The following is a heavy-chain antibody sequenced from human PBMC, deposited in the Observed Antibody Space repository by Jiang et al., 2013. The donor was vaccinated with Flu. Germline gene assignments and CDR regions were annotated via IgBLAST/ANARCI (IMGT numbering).Heavy chain of an antibody. V-gene: IGHV3-30-3*01. CDR3: ARDRSGSYSELSPGAIGWFDP. Sequence: VQLVESGGGVVQPGRSLRLSCAASGFMLRTYAMHWVRQAPGKGLEWVAVIAYHGTSTNYGDSVKGRFTISRDNSKNTVYLQMNSLRVEDTAVYYCARDRSGSYSELSPGAIGWFDPWGQGTLVIVSS. J-gene: IGHJ5*02. CDR1: GFMLRTYA. CDR2: IAYHGTST. D-gene: IGHD3-10*01.